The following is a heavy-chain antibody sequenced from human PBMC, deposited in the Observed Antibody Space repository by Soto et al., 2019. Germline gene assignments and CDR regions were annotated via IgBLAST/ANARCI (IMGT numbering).Heavy chain of an antibody. CDR2: IYYSGST. D-gene: IGHD6-19*01. Sequence: TLSLTCTVSGGSISSGGYYWSWIREHPGKGLEWIGYIYYSGSTYYNPSLKSRVTISVDTSKNQFSLKLSSVTAADTAVYYCARRGYSSGWYYIAFDYWGQGTLVTVSS. CDR1: GGSISSGGYY. CDR3: ARRGYSSGWYYIAFDY. V-gene: IGHV4-31*03. J-gene: IGHJ4*02.